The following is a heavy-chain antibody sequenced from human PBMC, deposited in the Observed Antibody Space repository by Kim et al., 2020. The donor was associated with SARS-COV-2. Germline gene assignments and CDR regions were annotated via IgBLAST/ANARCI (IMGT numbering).Heavy chain of an antibody. CDR1: AFTFSSYW. J-gene: IGHJ4*02. V-gene: IGHV3-74*01. CDR2: INPDGGST. D-gene: IGHD6-19*01. Sequence: GGSLRLSCAASAFTFSSYWMHWVRRAPGKGLVWVSRINPDGGSTDYADSVKGRFTISRDNAENTLFLQMNSLRAEDTAVYYCGRGGQWPATGPDYWGQGTLVTVSA. CDR3: GRGGQWPATGPDY.